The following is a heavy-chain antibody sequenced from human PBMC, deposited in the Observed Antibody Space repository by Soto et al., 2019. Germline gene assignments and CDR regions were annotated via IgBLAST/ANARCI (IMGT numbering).Heavy chain of an antibody. V-gene: IGHV3-23*01. CDR2: ITGSGTDA. CDR3: AKGRAYSQTFIDS. CDR1: GFTFPTYA. J-gene: IGHJ4*02. D-gene: IGHD2-15*01. Sequence: GGSLRLSCTASGFTFPTYAMSWVRQSPGKGLEWVSAITGSGTDAFYAASVKGRFTISRDNSKNMMHLQMNGLRSEDTAVYFCAKGRAYSQTFIDSWGQGTQVTVSS.